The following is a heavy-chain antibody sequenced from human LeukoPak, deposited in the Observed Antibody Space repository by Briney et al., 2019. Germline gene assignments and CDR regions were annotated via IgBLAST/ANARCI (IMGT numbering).Heavy chain of an antibody. D-gene: IGHD3-22*01. V-gene: IGHV4-34*01. Sequence: SETLSLTCAVYGGSFSGYYWSWIRQPPGKGLEWIGEINHSGSTNYNPSLKSRVTISVDTSKSQFSLKLSSVTAADTAVYYCARANLPYYYDSSGYYPPGYWGQGTLVTVSS. J-gene: IGHJ4*02. CDR3: ARANLPYYYDSSGYYPPGY. CDR2: INHSGST. CDR1: GGSFSGYY.